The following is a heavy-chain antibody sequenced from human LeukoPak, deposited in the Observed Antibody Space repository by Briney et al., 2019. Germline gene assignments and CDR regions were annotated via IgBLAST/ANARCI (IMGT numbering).Heavy chain of an antibody. CDR1: GGSISSYY. V-gene: IGHV4-59*01. CDR2: IYYSGST. D-gene: IGHD6-19*01. CDR3: ARDAEIAVAGAFDI. J-gene: IGHJ3*02. Sequence: SETLSLTRTVSGGSISSYYWSWIRQPPGKGLEWIGYIYYSGSTNYNPSLKSRVTISVDTSKNQFSLKLSSVTAADTAVYYCARDAEIAVAGAFDIWGQGTMVTVSS.